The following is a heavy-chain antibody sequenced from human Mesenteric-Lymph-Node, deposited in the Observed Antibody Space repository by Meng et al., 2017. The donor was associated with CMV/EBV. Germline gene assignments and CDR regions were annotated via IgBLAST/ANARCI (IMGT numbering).Heavy chain of an antibody. J-gene: IGHJ4*02. D-gene: IGHD6-25*01. V-gene: IGHV3-23*01. CDR2: ISGGGGNT. CDR1: GFTFSSYA. CDR3: AKGQQRLGPFDF. Sequence: FAASGFTFSSYAMSWVRQAPGKGLEWVSGISGGGGNTYYADSVKGRFTISRDNAKNTLYLQMNSLRVEDTAVYYCAKGQQRLGPFDFWGQGTLVTVSS.